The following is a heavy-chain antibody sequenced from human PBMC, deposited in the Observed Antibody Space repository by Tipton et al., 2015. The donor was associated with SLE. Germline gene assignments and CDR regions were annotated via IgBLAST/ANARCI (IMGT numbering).Heavy chain of an antibody. CDR1: GGSISSYY. V-gene: IGHV4-4*08. J-gene: IGHJ3*02. Sequence: TLSLTCTVSGGSISSYYWSWIRQPPGKGLEWIGYIYTSGSTNYNPSLKRRVTISVDTSKNQFSLKLSSVTAADTAVYYCAREAATVNHDAFDIWGQGTMVTVSS. CDR2: IYTSGST. D-gene: IGHD4-17*01. CDR3: AREAATVNHDAFDI.